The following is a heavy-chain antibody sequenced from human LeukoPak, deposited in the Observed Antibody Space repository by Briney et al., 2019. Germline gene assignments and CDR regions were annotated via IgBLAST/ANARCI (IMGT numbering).Heavy chain of an antibody. J-gene: IGHJ4*02. Sequence: ASVKVSCTASGYTFTGYYMHWVRQAPGQGLEWMGWINPNSGGTNYAQKFQGRVTMTRDTSISTAYMELSRLRSDDTAVYYCARLGGATVTTYYFDYWGQGTLVTVSS. CDR1: GYTFTGYY. D-gene: IGHD4-17*01. CDR2: INPNSGGT. V-gene: IGHV1-2*02. CDR3: ARLGGATVTTYYFDY.